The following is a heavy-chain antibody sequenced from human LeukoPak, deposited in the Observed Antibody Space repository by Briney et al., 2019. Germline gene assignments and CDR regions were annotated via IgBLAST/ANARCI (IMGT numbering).Heavy chain of an antibody. V-gene: IGHV4-59*01. CDR3: ARDNIDSYGPYFDY. CDR2: IYYSGST. D-gene: IGHD5-18*01. CDR1: GGSISSYY. Sequence: SETLSLTCTVSGGSISSYYWSWLRQPPGKGLEWIGYIYYSGSTNYNPSLKSRVTISVDTSKNQFSLKLSSVTAADTAVYYCARDNIDSYGPYFDYWGQGTLVTVSS. J-gene: IGHJ4*02.